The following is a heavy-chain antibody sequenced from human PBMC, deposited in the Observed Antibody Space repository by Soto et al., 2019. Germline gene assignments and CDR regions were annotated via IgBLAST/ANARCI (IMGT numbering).Heavy chain of an antibody. D-gene: IGHD4-17*01. CDR3: AKDEGSFYGDYSYYGMDV. V-gene: IGHV3-23*01. CDR1: GFTFSSYA. J-gene: IGHJ6*02. Sequence: PGGSLRLSCAASGFTFSSYAMSWVRQSPGKGLEWVSAISGSGGSTYYADSVKGRFTISRDNSKNTLYLQMNSLRAEDTAVYYCAKDEGSFYGDYSYYGMDVWGQGTTVTVSS. CDR2: ISGSGGST.